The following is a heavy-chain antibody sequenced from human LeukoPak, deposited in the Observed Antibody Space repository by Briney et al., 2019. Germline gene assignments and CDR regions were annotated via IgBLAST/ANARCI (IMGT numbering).Heavy chain of an antibody. CDR1: GFTFSDYY. CDR3: AREYSSGWSSPSPLDY. Sequence: GGSLRLSCAASGFTFSDYYMSWIRQAPGKGLEWVSYISSSGSTIYYADSVKGRFTISRDNAKNSLYLQMNSLRAEDTAVYYCAREYSSGWSSPSPLDYWGQGTLVTVSS. V-gene: IGHV3-11*01. D-gene: IGHD6-19*01. CDR2: ISSSGSTI. J-gene: IGHJ4*02.